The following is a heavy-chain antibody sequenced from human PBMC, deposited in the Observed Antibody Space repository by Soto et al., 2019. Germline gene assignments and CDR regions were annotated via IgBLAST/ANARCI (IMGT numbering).Heavy chain of an antibody. V-gene: IGHV3-48*03. D-gene: IGHD1-1*01. CDR1: GFTFSSYE. J-gene: IGHJ4*02. Sequence: GGSLRLSCAAPGFTFSSYEMNWVRQAPGKGLEWVSYISSSGSTIYYADSVKGRFTISRDNAKNSLYLQMNSLRAEDTAVYYCARGNWNYFDYWGQGTLVTVSS. CDR3: ARGNWNYFDY. CDR2: ISSSGSTI.